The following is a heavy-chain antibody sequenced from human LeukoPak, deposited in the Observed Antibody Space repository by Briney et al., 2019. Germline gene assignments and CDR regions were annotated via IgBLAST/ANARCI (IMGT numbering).Heavy chain of an antibody. CDR3: ARFQPRRYYFDY. V-gene: IGHV4-39*07. Sequence: PSETLSLTCTVSGGSISSSSYYWGWIRQPPGKGLEWIGSIYYSGSTYYNPSLKSRVTISVDTSKNQFSLKLSPVTAADTAVYYCARFQPRRYYFDYWGQGTLVTVSS. CDR1: GGSISSSSYY. J-gene: IGHJ4*02. CDR2: IYYSGST. D-gene: IGHD3-16*02.